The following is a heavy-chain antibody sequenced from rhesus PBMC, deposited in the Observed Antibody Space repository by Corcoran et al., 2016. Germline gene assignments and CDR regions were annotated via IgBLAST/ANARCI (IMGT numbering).Heavy chain of an antibody. Sequence: QVQLVQSGAEVKKPGSSVKVSCKASGYTFTDYYMHWVRQAPRQGLEWMGWINPYNGNTKYAQKFQGRVTMTRDTSTSTAYMELGSLRSEDTAVYYCARHPHTVTTPLFDYWGQGVLVTVSS. D-gene: IGHD4-23*01. V-gene: IGHV1S2*01. CDR1: GYTFTDYY. CDR2: INPYNGNT. J-gene: IGHJ4*01. CDR3: ARHPHTVTTPLFDY.